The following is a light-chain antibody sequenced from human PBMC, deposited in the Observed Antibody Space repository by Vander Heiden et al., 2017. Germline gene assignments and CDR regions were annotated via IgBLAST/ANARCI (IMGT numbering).Light chain of an antibody. J-gene: IGKJ1*01. CDR2: WAS. Sequence: IVMTQSPHSLAVSLGERATINCKSSQSILYHSNNKNYLAWYQQKPGQPPKLLIYWASTRESGVSDRFSGSGSGTDFTLTISSLQAADVAVYYCQQYYTTPGTFGQGTKVEI. CDR3: QQYYTTPGT. CDR1: QSILYHSNNKNY. V-gene: IGKV4-1*01.